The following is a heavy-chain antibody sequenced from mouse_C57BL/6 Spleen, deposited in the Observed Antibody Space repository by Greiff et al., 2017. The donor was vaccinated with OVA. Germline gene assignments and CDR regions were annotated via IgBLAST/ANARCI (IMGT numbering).Heavy chain of an antibody. V-gene: IGHV1-22*01. CDR3: ARDYYDYDPAWFAY. Sequence: EVKLQESGPELVKPGASVKMSCKASGYTFTDYNMHWVKQSHGKSLEWIGYINPNNGGTSYNQKFKGKATLTVNKSSSTAYMELRSLTSEDSAVYYCARDYYDYDPAWFAYWGQGTLVTVSA. D-gene: IGHD2-4*01. CDR2: INPNNGGT. CDR1: GYTFTDYN. J-gene: IGHJ3*01.